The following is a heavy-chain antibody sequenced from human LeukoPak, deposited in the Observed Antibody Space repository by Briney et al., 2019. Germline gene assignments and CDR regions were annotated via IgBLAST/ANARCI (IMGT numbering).Heavy chain of an antibody. CDR3: ARDGGYYYDSSGYWAFDY. CDR1: GGSISSGSYY. J-gene: IGHJ4*02. V-gene: IGHV4-61*02. Sequence: PSETLSLTCTVSGGSISSGSYYWSWIRQPAGKGLEWIGRIYTSGSTNYNPSLKSRVTISVDTSKNQFSLKLSSVTAADTAVYYCARDGGYYYDSSGYWAFDYWGQGTLVTVSS. D-gene: IGHD3-22*01. CDR2: IYTSGST.